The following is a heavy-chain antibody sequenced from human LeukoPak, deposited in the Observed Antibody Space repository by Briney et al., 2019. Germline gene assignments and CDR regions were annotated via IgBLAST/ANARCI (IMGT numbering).Heavy chain of an antibody. Sequence: PGGSLRLSCAASGFTFDDYAMHWVRQAPGQGLEWVSGISWNSGSIGYADSVKGRFTISRDNAKNSLYLQMNSLTAEDTAIYYCARSLRVAVAASYWGQGTLVTVSS. D-gene: IGHD6-19*01. CDR3: ARSLRVAVAASY. CDR1: GFTFDDYA. V-gene: IGHV3-9*01. J-gene: IGHJ4*02. CDR2: ISWNSGSI.